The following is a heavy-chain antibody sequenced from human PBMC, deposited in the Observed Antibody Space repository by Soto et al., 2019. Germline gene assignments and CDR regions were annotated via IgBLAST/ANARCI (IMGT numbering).Heavy chain of an antibody. CDR1: GYTFTNYY. D-gene: IGHD3-22*01. V-gene: IGHV1-46*01. CDR3: ARDQGGYYDSSGYIPLWLLGYFDY. Sequence: ASVKVSCKASGYTFTNYYMHWVRQAPGQGLEWMGIINPSDGSTSYAQKFQGRVTMTRDTSTSTVYMELSSLRPEDTAVYYCARDQGGYYDSSGYIPLWLLGYFDYWGQGTLVTVSS. CDR2: INPSDGST. J-gene: IGHJ4*02.